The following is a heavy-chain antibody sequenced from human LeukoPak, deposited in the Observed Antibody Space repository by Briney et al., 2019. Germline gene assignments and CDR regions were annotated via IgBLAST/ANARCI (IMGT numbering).Heavy chain of an antibody. CDR3: ARDFFSYDGTENYYGDTFDI. D-gene: IGHD3-10*01. CDR2: IGGFRGNT. CDR1: GYTFSSYG. J-gene: IGHJ3*02. Sequence: ASVKVSCKASGYTFSSYGLSWVRQAPGQGLEWMGWIGGFRGNTNYAQKFRGRVTMTTDTSTTTAYMELRSLNSDDTAVYYCARDFFSYDGTENYYGDTFDIWGQGTMVTVSS. V-gene: IGHV1-18*01.